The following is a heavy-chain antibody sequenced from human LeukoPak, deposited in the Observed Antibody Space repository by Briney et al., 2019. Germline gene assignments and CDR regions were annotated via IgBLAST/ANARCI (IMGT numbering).Heavy chain of an antibody. J-gene: IGHJ4*02. D-gene: IGHD1-26*01. Sequence: GGSLRLSCAASGFTFSSYAMSWVRPAPGKGLEWVSAISGSGGSTYYADSVKGRFTISRDNARNSVYLQMNSLRVEDTAVYYCARDPVEWELLLDCWGQGTLVTVSS. CDR2: ISGSGGST. CDR1: GFTFSSYA. V-gene: IGHV3-23*01. CDR3: ARDPVEWELLLDC.